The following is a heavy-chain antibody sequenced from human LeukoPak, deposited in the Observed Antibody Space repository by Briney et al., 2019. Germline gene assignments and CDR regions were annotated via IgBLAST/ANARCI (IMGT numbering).Heavy chain of an antibody. V-gene: IGHV1-2*02. Sequence: GASVKVSCKASGYTFTGYYMHWVRQAPGQGREWMGWNNPNSGDTNYAQRFQGRVTMTRDTSISTAYMEVSRLTSDDTAIYYCATGYGDYVSRFDSWGQGTLVTVYS. CDR3: ATGYGDYVSRFDS. D-gene: IGHD4-17*01. CDR2: NNPNSGDT. CDR1: GYTFTGYY. J-gene: IGHJ4*02.